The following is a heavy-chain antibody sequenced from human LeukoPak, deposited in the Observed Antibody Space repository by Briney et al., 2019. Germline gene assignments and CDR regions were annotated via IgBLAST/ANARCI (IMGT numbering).Heavy chain of an antibody. J-gene: IGHJ5*02. CDR2: ISSSGSTI. V-gene: IGHV3-11*01. Sequence: GGSLRLSCAASGFTFSDYYMSWIRQAPGKGLEWVSYISSSGSTIYYADSVKGRFTISRDNAKNSLYLQMNSLRAEDTAVYYCARVDRMVRAAWFDPWGQGTLVTVSS. D-gene: IGHD3-10*01. CDR3: ARVDRMVRAAWFDP. CDR1: GFTFSDYY.